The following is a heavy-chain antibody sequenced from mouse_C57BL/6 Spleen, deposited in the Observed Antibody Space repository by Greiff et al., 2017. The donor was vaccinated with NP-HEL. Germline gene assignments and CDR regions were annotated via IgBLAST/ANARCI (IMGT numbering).Heavy chain of an antibody. Sequence: QVQLQQSGAELARPGASVKLSCKASGYTFTSYGISWVKQRTGQGLEWIGEIYPRSGNTYYNEKFKGKATLTADKSSSTAYMELRSLTSEDSAVCFSAPYGSSYQGYAMDYWGQGTSVTVAS. D-gene: IGHD1-1*01. J-gene: IGHJ4*01. CDR2: IYPRSGNT. CDR3: APYGSSYQGYAMDY. V-gene: IGHV1-81*01. CDR1: GYTFTSYG.